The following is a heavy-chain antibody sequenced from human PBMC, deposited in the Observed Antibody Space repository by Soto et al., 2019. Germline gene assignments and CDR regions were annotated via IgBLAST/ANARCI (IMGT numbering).Heavy chain of an antibody. CDR3: ARMGLYCTNGVCQPLTGYYYGMDV. V-gene: IGHV1-18*01. CDR1: GYTFTSYG. D-gene: IGHD2-8*01. CDR2: ISAYNGNT. Sequence: VKVSCKASGYTFTSYGISWVRQAPGQGLEWMGWISAYNGNTNYAQKLQGRVTMTTDTSTSTAYMELRSLRSDDTAVYYCARMGLYCTNGVCQPLTGYYYGMDVWGQGTTVTVSS. J-gene: IGHJ6*02.